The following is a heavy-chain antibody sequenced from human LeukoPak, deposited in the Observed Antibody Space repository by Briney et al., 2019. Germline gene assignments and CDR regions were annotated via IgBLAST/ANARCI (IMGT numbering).Heavy chain of an antibody. CDR3: ASSWLVGQFDY. D-gene: IGHD6-19*01. CDR1: GYSFTSYW. CDR2: IYPGDSDT. V-gene: IGHV5-51*01. Sequence: GGSLRLSCKGSGYSFTSYWIGWVRQMPGKGLEWMGIIYPGDSDTRYSPSFQGQVTISADKSISTAYLQWSSLKASDTAMYYCASSWLVGQFDYWGQGTLVTVSS. J-gene: IGHJ4*02.